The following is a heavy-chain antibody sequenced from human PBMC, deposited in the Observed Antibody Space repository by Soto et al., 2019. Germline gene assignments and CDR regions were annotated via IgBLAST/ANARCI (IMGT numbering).Heavy chain of an antibody. CDR1: GGTFSSYT. D-gene: IGHD3-10*01. Sequence: ASVKVSCKASGGTFSSYTINWVRQAPGQGLEWMGRIIPILGIANYAQKFQGRVTITADKSTSTAYMELSSLRSEDTAVYYCARDPGPLWFGESHYYMDVWGKGTTVTVSS. CDR2: IIPILGIA. J-gene: IGHJ6*03. V-gene: IGHV1-69*04. CDR3: ARDPGPLWFGESHYYMDV.